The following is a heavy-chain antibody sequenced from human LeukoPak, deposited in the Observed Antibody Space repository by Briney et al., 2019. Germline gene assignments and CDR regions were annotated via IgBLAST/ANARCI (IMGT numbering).Heavy chain of an antibody. Sequence: PSETLSLTCTVSGASISSYYWNWIRQPPGKELEWIGFIYYSGSTNYNPSLKSRVTISVDTSKNQFSLKLSSVTAADTAVYYCATGDDGGDFDYWGQGTLVTVSS. CDR2: IYYSGST. CDR3: ATGDDGGDFDY. D-gene: IGHD3-16*01. CDR1: GASISSYY. J-gene: IGHJ4*02. V-gene: IGHV4-59*01.